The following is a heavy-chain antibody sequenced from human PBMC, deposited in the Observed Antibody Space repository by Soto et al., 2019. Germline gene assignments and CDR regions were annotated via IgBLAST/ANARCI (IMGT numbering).Heavy chain of an antibody. CDR2: ISAYNGNT. Sequence: ASVKVSCKASGYTFTSYGISWMRQAPGQGLEWMGWISAYNGNTNYAQKLQGRVTMTTDTSTSTAYMELRSLRSDDTAVYYCARDRVPMVYAPPYYGMDVWGQGTTVTVSS. CDR3: ARDRVPMVYAPPYYGMDV. CDR1: GYTFTSYG. V-gene: IGHV1-18*01. J-gene: IGHJ6*02. D-gene: IGHD2-8*01.